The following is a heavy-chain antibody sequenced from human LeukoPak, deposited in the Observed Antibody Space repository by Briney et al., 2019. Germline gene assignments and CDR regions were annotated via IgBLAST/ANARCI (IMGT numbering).Heavy chain of an antibody. CDR2: IYHSGST. D-gene: IGHD3-22*01. CDR3: ARVVYDSSGNDAFDI. CDR1: GGSISSGGYS. J-gene: IGHJ3*02. Sequence: PSETLSLTCAVSGGSISSGGYSWSWIRQPPGKGLEWIGYIYHSGSTYYNPSLKSRVTISVDRSKNQFSLKLSSVTAADTAVYCCARVVYDSSGNDAFDIWGQGTMVTVSS. V-gene: IGHV4-30-2*01.